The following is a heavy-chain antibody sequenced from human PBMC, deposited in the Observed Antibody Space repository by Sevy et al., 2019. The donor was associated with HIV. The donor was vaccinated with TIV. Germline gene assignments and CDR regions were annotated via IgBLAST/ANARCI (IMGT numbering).Heavy chain of an antibody. CDR1: GYTFTGYY. V-gene: IGHV1-2*02. J-gene: IGHJ4*02. Sequence: ASVKVSCKASGYTFTGYYMHWVRQAPGQGFEWMGWINPNSGGTNYAQKFQGRVTMTRDTSISTAYMELSRLRSDDTAVYYCARDRRDGNLSDFDYWGQGTLVTVSS. CDR2: INPNSGGT. CDR3: ARDRRDGNLSDFDY.